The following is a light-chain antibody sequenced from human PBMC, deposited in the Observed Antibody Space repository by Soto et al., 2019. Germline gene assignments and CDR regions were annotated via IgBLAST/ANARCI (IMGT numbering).Light chain of an antibody. Sequence: DIQMTQSPSSLSAAVGDRVTITCRASQGIRNYLAWYQQKPGKVPKLLIYAASTLQSGVPSRFSGGGSGTDFTLTISSLQPVDVAPDYCQHYKSASFTFEPGTRVDFK. CDR1: QGIRNY. J-gene: IGKJ3*01. CDR3: QHYKSASFT. V-gene: IGKV1-27*01. CDR2: AAS.